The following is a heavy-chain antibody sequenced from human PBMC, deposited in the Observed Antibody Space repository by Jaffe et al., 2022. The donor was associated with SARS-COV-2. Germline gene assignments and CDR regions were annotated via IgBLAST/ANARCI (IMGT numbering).Heavy chain of an antibody. Sequence: QLQLQESGPGLVKPSETLSLTCTVSGGSISSSSYYWGWIRQPPGKGLEWIGSIYYSGSTYYNPSLKSRVTISVDTSKNQFSLKLSSVTAADTAVYYCARRPGELQFDDAFDIWGQGTMVTVSS. D-gene: IGHD1-26*01. CDR3: ARRPGELQFDDAFDI. CDR2: IYYSGST. J-gene: IGHJ3*02. CDR1: GGSISSSSYY. V-gene: IGHV4-39*01.